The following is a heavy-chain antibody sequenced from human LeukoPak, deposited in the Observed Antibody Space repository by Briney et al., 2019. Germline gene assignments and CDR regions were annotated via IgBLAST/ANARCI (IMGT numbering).Heavy chain of an antibody. CDR3: TRDLNGDYGFAFDI. V-gene: IGHV3-49*03. D-gene: IGHD4-17*01. Sequence: GRSLRLSCTASGFTFGDYAMSWFRQAPAKGREWVGFIRSKAYGGTTEYAASVKGRFTISRDDSKSIAYLQMNSLKTEDTAVYYCTRDLNGDYGFAFDIWGQGTMVTVSS. J-gene: IGHJ3*02. CDR2: IRSKAYGGTT. CDR1: GFTFGDYA.